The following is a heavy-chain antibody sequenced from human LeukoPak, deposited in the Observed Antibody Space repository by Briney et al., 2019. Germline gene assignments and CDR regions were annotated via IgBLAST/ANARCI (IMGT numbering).Heavy chain of an antibody. V-gene: IGHV1-69*13. D-gene: IGHD3-22*01. CDR2: IIPIFGTA. Sequence: SVTVSCKASGGTFSNYAISWVRQAPGHGLEWMGGIIPIFGTANYVQKFQGRVTITADESTSTAYMELSSLRSEDTAVYYCATSFYYYDSSGYYPTDYWGQGTLVTVSS. CDR1: GGTFSNYA. CDR3: ATSFYYYDSSGYYPTDY. J-gene: IGHJ4*02.